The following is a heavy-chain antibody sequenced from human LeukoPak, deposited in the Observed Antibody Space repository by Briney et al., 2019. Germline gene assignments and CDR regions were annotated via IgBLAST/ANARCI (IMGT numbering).Heavy chain of an antibody. CDR3: ATYGSYVDYYGMDV. CDR2: FDPEDGET. Sequence: ASVKVSCKVSGYTLTELSMHWVRQAPGKGLEWMGGFDPEDGETIYAQKFQGRVTMTEDTSTDTAYMELSSLRSEDTAVYYCATYGSYVDYYGMDVWGQGTTVTVSS. CDR1: GYTLTELS. D-gene: IGHD1-26*01. V-gene: IGHV1-24*01. J-gene: IGHJ6*02.